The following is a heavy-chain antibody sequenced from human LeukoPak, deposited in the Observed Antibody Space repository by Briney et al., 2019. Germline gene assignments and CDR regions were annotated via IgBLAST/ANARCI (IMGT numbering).Heavy chain of an antibody. CDR3: ARVGEHSWELQKYFDY. CDR2: ISSSSSDI. V-gene: IGHV3-21*01. J-gene: IGHJ4*02. Sequence: AGGSLRLSCAASGFTFSSYSMNWVRQAPGKGLEWVSSISSSSSDIYYADSMKGRFNISRDNAKKSLYLQMNSMRGEDTAVYYCARVGEHSWELQKYFDYWGKGTLVTVSS. CDR1: GFTFSSYS. D-gene: IGHD1-26*01.